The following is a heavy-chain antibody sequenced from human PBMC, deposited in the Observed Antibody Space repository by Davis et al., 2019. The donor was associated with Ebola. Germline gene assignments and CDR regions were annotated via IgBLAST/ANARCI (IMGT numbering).Heavy chain of an antibody. V-gene: IGHV1-18*01. J-gene: IGHJ5*01. Sequence: ASVKVSCKASGYTFISYGISWVRQAPGQGPEWMGWISTFDGKTKYVQKFQGRATITADKSTSTAYMDLSSLRSDDTAVYYCATRLGVVVDTQLSNWFDSWGQGTLVTVSS. CDR1: GYTFISYG. CDR2: ISTFDGKT. CDR3: ATRLGVVVDTQLSNWFDS. D-gene: IGHD2-15*01.